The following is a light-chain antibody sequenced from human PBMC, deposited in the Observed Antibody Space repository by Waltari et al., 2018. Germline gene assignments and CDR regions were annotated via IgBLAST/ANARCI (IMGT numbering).Light chain of an antibody. V-gene: IGLV2-14*01. Sequence: QSALTQPASVSGSPGQSITISCSGTSSDVGAYKHVSWFQQHPGKVPRLLISDASERPSGVSERFSGSKSGTTASLTISNLQAEDEADYYCNAYTRSASFVFGGGTKLTVL. CDR2: DAS. J-gene: IGLJ2*01. CDR1: SSDVGAYKH. CDR3: NAYTRSASFV.